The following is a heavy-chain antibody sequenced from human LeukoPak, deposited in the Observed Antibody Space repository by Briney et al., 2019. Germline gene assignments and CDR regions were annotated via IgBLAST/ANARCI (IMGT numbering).Heavy chain of an antibody. Sequence: GASVKVSCKASGYTFTGYYMHWVRQAPGQGLEWMGWINPNSGGTNYAQKFQGKVTMTRDTSISTAYMELSRLRSDDTAVYYCARALDYGDYFEYWGQGTLVTVSS. CDR3: ARALDYGDYFEY. CDR1: GYTFTGYY. V-gene: IGHV1-2*02. J-gene: IGHJ4*02. CDR2: INPNSGGT. D-gene: IGHD4-17*01.